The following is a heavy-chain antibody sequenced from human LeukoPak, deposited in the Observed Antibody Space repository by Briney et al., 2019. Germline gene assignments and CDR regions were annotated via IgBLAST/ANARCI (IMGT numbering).Heavy chain of an antibody. Sequence: ASVLLPCKPTSYTFTGYYLHWVRQAPGQRLEWMGWINPNSGGTNYAQQFQGRVTMTRDTSISTAYMELSSLRSDDTAVYYCATGTTGTTFDYWGQGTLVTVSS. CDR3: ATGTTGTTFDY. D-gene: IGHD4-17*01. J-gene: IGHJ4*02. V-gene: IGHV1-2*02. CDR2: INPNSGGT. CDR1: SYTFTGYY.